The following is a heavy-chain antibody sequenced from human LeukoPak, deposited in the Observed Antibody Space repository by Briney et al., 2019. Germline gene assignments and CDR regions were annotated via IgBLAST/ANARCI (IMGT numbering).Heavy chain of an antibody. CDR1: GFTFSSYW. Sequence: GGSLRLSCAASGFTFSSYWMHWVRQVPNQGLMWVSRINSDETISEYVDSVNGRFTISRDNAKNTLYLQMNSLRAEDTALYYCARRPPGSGLDYWGQGTLVTVSS. CDR3: ARRPPGSGLDY. CDR2: INSDETIS. V-gene: IGHV3-74*01. J-gene: IGHJ4*02. D-gene: IGHD3-10*01.